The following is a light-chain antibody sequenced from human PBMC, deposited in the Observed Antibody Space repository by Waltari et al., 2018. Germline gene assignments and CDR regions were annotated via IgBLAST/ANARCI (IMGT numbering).Light chain of an antibody. J-gene: IGKJ4*01. CDR2: WAS. CDR1: QSASYSSMNKYY. Sequence: FMTQYPDPLCVSLRGTATTNCKSGQSASYSSMNKYYLSCYQQKPGRPPKLLIYWASTQDAGVPNRGGGRGAGTDFTLTISSLQAEDVAVDYCQQYNAPRSFGGGTKVA. V-gene: IGKV4-1*01. CDR3: QQYNAPRS.